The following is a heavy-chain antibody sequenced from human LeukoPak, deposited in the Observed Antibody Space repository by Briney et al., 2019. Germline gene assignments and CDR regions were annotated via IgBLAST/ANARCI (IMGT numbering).Heavy chain of an antibody. CDR1: GFSFSGHA. CDR3: ARLRNLVTTNLGIDY. V-gene: IGHV3-23*01. D-gene: IGHD4-17*01. CDR2: ISGGGTET. J-gene: IGHJ4*02. Sequence: GSLRLSCAASGFSFSGHAMSWARQAPGKGLEWVSAISGGGTETYDADFVKGRFTISRDNSKNTLYLQMNSLRAEDTALYYCARLRNLVTTNLGIDYWGQGTLLTVSS.